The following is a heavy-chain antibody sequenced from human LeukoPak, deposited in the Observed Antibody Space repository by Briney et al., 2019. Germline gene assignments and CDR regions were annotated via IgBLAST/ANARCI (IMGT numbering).Heavy chain of an antibody. Sequence: ASVRVSCKASGYTFTGYYMHWVRQAPGQGLEWMGWINPNSGGTNYAQKFQGRVTMTRDTSISTAYMELSRLRSDDTAVYYCARDLGSGSGSYPYYYYMDVWGKGTTVTVSS. CDR1: GYTFTGYY. J-gene: IGHJ6*03. D-gene: IGHD3-10*01. CDR3: ARDLGSGSGSYPYYYYMDV. V-gene: IGHV1-2*02. CDR2: INPNSGGT.